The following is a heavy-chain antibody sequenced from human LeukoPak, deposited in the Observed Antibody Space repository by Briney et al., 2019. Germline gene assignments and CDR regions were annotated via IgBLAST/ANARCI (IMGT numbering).Heavy chain of an antibody. CDR2: INPSGGST. J-gene: IGHJ6*02. CDR1: GYNFISYY. D-gene: IGHD2-8*01. CDR3: AREDVVLVDAVRYYHYGMDV. Sequence: GASVKVSCKASGYNFISYYMHWVRQAPGQGLEWMGIINPSGGSTSYAQKFQDRVTMTRDTSMSTVYMELSSLKSEDTAVYYCAREDVVLVDAVRYYHYGMDVWGQGTTVTVSS. V-gene: IGHV1-46*01.